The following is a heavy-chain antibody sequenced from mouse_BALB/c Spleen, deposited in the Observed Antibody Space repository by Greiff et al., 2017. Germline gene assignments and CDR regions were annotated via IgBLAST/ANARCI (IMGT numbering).Heavy chain of an antibody. J-gene: IGHJ4*01. CDR1: GFTFSSYG. V-gene: IGHV5-6-3*01. CDR2: INSNGGST. Sequence: EVKLEESGGGLVQPGGSLKLSCAASGFTFSSYGMSWVRQTPDKRLELVATINSNGGSTYYPDSVKGRFTISRDNAKNTLYLQMSSLKSEDTAMYYCARAFYYYAIDYWGQGTSVTVSS. CDR3: ARAFYYYAIDY.